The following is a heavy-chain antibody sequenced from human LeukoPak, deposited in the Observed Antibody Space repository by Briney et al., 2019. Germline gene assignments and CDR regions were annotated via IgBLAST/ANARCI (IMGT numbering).Heavy chain of an antibody. CDR1: GGTFSSYA. CDR3: ARDRGLGYCSSTSCYGVYNWFDP. V-gene: IGHV1-69*01. Sequence: ASVKVSCNASGGTFSSYAISWVRQAPGQGLEWMGGIIPIFGTANYAQKFQGRVTITADESTSTAYMELSSLRSEDTAVYYCARDRGLGYCSSTSCYGVYNWFDPWGQGTLVTVSS. CDR2: IIPIFGTA. D-gene: IGHD2-2*01. J-gene: IGHJ5*02.